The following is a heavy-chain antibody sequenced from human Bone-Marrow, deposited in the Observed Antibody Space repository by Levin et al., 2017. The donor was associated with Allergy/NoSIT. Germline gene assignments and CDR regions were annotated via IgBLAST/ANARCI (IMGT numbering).Heavy chain of an antibody. D-gene: IGHD3-22*01. CDR1: GFNFDHYA. J-gene: IGHJ4*02. CDR3: AKDTEYYYDSTGYYNY. Sequence: GGSLRLSCAASGFNFDHYAMHWVRQAPGKGLEWVSGISWNSGSIGYEDSVKGRFTISRDNAKNSLYLPMNSLRPEDTAFYYCAKDTEYYYDSTGYYNYWGQGTLVTVSS. CDR2: ISWNSGSI. V-gene: IGHV3-9*01.